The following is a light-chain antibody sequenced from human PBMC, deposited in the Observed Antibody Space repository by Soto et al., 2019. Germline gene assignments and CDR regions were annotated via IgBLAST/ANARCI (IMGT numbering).Light chain of an antibody. CDR1: QSVSRSY. V-gene: IGKV3-20*01. Sequence: EIVLTQSPGTLSLSPGERATLSCRASQSVSRSYLAWYQQKPGQAPRLLIYGASSRASGIPGRFSGSGSGTDFTLTISRLEPEDFAVYYCQQYGSSPYTLGQGTKLEIK. J-gene: IGKJ2*01. CDR3: QQYGSSPYT. CDR2: GAS.